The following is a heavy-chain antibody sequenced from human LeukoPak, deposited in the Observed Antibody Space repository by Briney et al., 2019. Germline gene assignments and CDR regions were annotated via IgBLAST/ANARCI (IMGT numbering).Heavy chain of an antibody. V-gene: IGHV3-48*01. CDR1: GFTFSSYS. J-gene: IGHJ4*02. Sequence: PGGSLRLSCAASGFTFSSYSMNWVRQAPGKGLEWVSYISSSSTIYYADSVKGRFTISRDNAKNSLYLQMNSLRAEDTAVYYCARGLRYFDWSHFDYWGQGTLVTVSS. CDR2: ISSSSTI. CDR3: ARGLRYFDWSHFDY. D-gene: IGHD3-9*01.